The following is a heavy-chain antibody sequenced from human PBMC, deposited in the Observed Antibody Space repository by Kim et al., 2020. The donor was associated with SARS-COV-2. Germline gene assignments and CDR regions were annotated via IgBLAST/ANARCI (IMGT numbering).Heavy chain of an antibody. D-gene: IGHD2-2*01. V-gene: IGHV4-34*01. CDR3: ARGLSYCSSSSCPGVRYYYYGMDV. Sequence: SETLSLTCAVYGGSFSGYYWSWIRQPPGKGLEWIGEINHSGSTNYNPSLKSRVTISVDTSKNQFSLKLSSVTAADTAVYYCARGLSYCSSSSCPGVRYYYYGMDVWGQGTTVTVSS. CDR2: INHSGST. CDR1: GGSFSGYY. J-gene: IGHJ6*02.